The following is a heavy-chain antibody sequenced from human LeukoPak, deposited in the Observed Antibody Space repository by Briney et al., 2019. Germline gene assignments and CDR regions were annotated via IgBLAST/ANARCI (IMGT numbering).Heavy chain of an antibody. V-gene: IGHV4-38-2*02. J-gene: IGHJ4*02. Sequence: SETLSLTCIVSGYSIRRGYSWGWIRQPPGKGLEWLGTISHGRSTYYDPSLKSRVTISGDTSKNQFSLQLNSVTATDTAVYYCASACSAYDPFDSWGQGTLVTVSS. D-gene: IGHD5-12*01. CDR2: ISHGRST. CDR3: ASACSAYDPFDS. CDR1: GYSIRRGYS.